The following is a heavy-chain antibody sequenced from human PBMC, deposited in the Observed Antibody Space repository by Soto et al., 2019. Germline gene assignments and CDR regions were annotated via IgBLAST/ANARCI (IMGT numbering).Heavy chain of an antibody. D-gene: IGHD3-3*01. CDR2: INHSGST. Sequence: PSETLSLTCSVYGGSFSEYYWSWIRQPPGKGLEWIGEINHSGSTNYNPSLKSRVTISVHTSKNQFSLKLSSVTAADTAVYYCARARKGSGSDYYYHYGMDVWGKGTTVTVSS. CDR1: GGSFSEYY. CDR3: ARARKGSGSDYYYHYGMDV. J-gene: IGHJ6*04. V-gene: IGHV4-34*01.